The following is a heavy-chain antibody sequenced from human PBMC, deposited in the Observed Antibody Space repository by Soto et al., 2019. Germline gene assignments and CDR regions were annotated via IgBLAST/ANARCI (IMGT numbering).Heavy chain of an antibody. V-gene: IGHV1-24*01. CDR2: FDPEDGET. J-gene: IGHJ4*02. Sequence: GASVKVSCTVSGYTLTELSMHWVRQAPGKGLEWMGGFDPEDGETIYAQKFQGRVTMTEDTSTDTAYMELSSLRSEDTAVYYCATVPLVLRYFDWLFNWGQGTLVTVS. CDR3: ATVPLVLRYFDWLFN. CDR1: GYTLTELS. D-gene: IGHD3-9*01.